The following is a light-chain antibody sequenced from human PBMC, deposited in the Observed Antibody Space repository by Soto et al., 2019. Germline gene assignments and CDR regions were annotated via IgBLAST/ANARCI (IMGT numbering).Light chain of an antibody. J-gene: IGLJ2*01. CDR3: SSYTNSGTVV. V-gene: IGLV2-14*03. CDR2: DVS. Sequence: QSALTQPASVSGSPGQSITISCTGTSSNVGGYHYVSWYQQQPGKAPKLMIYDVSNRPSGVSNRFSGSKSGNTASLTISGLQAEDEADYYCSSYTNSGTVVFGGGTQLTVL. CDR1: SSNVGGYHY.